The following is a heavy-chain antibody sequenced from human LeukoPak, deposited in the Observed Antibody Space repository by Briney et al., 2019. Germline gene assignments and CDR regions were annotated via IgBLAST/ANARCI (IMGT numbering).Heavy chain of an antibody. CDR2: ISYDGSNK. V-gene: IGHV3-30*18. D-gene: IGHD3-16*01. J-gene: IGHJ3*02. Sequence: GRSLRLSCAASGFTFSSYGMHWVREAPGKGLEWVAVISYDGSNKYYADSVKGRFTISRDNSKNTLYLQMNSLRAEDTAVYYCAKGQGIRWGAFDIWGQGTMVTVSS. CDR1: GFTFSSYG. CDR3: AKGQGIRWGAFDI.